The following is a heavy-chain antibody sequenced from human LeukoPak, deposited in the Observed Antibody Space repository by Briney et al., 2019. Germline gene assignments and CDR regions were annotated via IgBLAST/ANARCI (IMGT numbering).Heavy chain of an antibody. CDR3: AKDPKEFYDFWSGSPFGY. Sequence: GGSLRLSCAASGFTFSSYGTHWVRQAPGKGLEWVAFIRYDGSNKYYADSVKGRFTISRDNSKNTLYLQMNSLRAEDTAVYYCAKDPKEFYDFWSGSPFGYWGQGTLVAVSS. D-gene: IGHD3-3*01. J-gene: IGHJ4*02. CDR1: GFTFSSYG. CDR2: IRYDGSNK. V-gene: IGHV3-30*02.